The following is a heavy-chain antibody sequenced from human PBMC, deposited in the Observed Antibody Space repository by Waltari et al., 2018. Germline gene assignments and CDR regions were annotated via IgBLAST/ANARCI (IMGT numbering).Heavy chain of an antibody. CDR3: ATKGVVLPATFDY. V-gene: IGHV1-2*02. CDR2: INPGSGIT. Sequence: QVQLVQSGAELREPGASVKVSCKASGYSFTGTLLHWVRQAPGQGLEWMGWINPGSGITNYAQKFQGRVTMTRDTSISTAYVELSSLRIDDTAAYYCATKGVVLPATFDYWGQGTLVTVSS. J-gene: IGHJ4*02. D-gene: IGHD2-15*01. CDR1: GYSFTGTL.